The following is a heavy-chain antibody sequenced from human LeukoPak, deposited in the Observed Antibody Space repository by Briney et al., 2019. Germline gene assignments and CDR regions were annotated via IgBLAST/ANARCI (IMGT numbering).Heavy chain of an antibody. D-gene: IGHD4-17*01. CDR1: GFTFTNNF. CDR2: ISSSSSYI. Sequence: PGGSLRLSCAASGFTFTNNFMSWVRQAPGKGLEWVSSISSSSSYIYYADSVKGRFTISRDNAKNSLYLQMNSLRAEDTAVYYCAGNDYGAFDIWGQGTMVTVSS. V-gene: IGHV3-21*01. CDR3: AGNDYGAFDI. J-gene: IGHJ3*02.